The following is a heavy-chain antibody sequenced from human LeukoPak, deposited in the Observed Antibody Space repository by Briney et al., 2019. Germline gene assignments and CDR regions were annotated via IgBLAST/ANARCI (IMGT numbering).Heavy chain of an antibody. CDR1: GFTFSSYG. Sequence: GGSLRLPCAASGFTFSSYGMHWVRQAPGKGLEWVAFIRYDGSNKYYADSVKGRFTISRDNSKNTLYLQMNSLRAEDTAVYYCAKDLPNLVAIREEDLDYWGQGTLVTVSS. CDR3: AKDLPNLVAIREEDLDY. CDR2: IRYDGSNK. D-gene: IGHD3-22*01. J-gene: IGHJ4*02. V-gene: IGHV3-30*02.